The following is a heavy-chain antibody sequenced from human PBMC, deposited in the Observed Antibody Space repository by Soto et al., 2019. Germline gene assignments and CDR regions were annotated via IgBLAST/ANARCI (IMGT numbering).Heavy chain of an antibody. J-gene: IGHJ4*02. CDR1: GGSISTYY. D-gene: IGHD1-26*01. CDR3: ARDIGMGYYFDN. Sequence: QVQLQESGPGLVKPSETLSLTCTVSGGSISTYYWNWIRQPPGKGLEWIGYIYYSGGTNYNPSLKSRVTMSVDTSKNQFSLQVNSVTAAETAVYYCARDIGMGYYFDNWGQGILVTVSS. V-gene: IGHV4-59*01. CDR2: IYYSGGT.